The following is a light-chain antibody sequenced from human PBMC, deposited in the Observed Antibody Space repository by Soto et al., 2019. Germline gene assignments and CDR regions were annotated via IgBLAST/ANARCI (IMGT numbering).Light chain of an antibody. J-gene: IGLJ2*01. V-gene: IGLV1-51*01. Sequence: QSVLTQPPSVSAAPGQKVTICCSGSSSNIGNQYVSWYQQLPGTAPKLLIYDNDKRPSGISDRFSGSKSGTSATLGITGLQTGDEADYYCGTWDSSLNVRIFGGGTKLTVL. CDR3: GTWDSSLNVRI. CDR1: SSNIGNQY. CDR2: DND.